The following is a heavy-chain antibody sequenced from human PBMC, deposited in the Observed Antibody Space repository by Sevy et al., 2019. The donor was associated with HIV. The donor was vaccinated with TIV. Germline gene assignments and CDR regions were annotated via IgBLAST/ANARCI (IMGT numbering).Heavy chain of an antibody. CDR1: GFTLSDYY. CDR3: ARDHVKDGKGGDYYYHAMDV. J-gene: IGHJ6*02. Sequence: GGSLRLSCTASGFTLSDYYMSWIRQTPGKGLQWISYISGSDDSGGDDTINNANSVKGRLTITRDKAKNSLYMQMSSLRADDTAVYYCARDHVKDGKGGDYYYHAMDVWGRGTTVTVSS. V-gene: IGHV3-11*01. D-gene: IGHD3-16*01. CDR2: ISGSDDSGGDDTI.